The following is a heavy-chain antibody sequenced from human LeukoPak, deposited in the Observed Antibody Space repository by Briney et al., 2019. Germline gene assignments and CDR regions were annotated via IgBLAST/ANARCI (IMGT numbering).Heavy chain of an antibody. Sequence: ASVKVSCKASGYTFGTYAISGVRQAPGQGLEWMGWVSAYNGQISYAQKFQGRVTMTTDTSTSTGYMDLKSLRSDDTAVYYCARSPNILTAINDYWGQGTLVTVSS. V-gene: IGHV1-18*04. CDR1: GYTFGTYA. CDR3: ARSPNILTAINDY. D-gene: IGHD3-9*01. J-gene: IGHJ4*02. CDR2: VSAYNGQI.